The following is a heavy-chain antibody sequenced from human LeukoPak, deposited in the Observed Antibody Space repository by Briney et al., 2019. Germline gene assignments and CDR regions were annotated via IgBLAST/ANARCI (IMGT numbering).Heavy chain of an antibody. CDR2: ISGSGGSS. CDR1: GFTITSYD. Sequence: GGSLRLSCAASGFTITSYDMAWVRQAPGKGLEWVSGISGSGGSSNYADSVKGRFTISRDSSKNTLYLQMNSLRAEDTALYYCAKAPYSTSWFYFDSWGQGTLVTVSS. V-gene: IGHV3-23*01. J-gene: IGHJ4*02. CDR3: AKAPYSTSWFYFDS. D-gene: IGHD6-13*01.